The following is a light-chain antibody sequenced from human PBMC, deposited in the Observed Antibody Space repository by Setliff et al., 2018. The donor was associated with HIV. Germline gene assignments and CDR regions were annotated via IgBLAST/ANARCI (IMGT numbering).Light chain of an antibody. CDR2: DVS. CDR3: SSYTSNTAI. V-gene: IGLV2-14*03. Sequence: QSVLTQPASVSGSPGQSIAISCTGTSSDVGGYNYVSWYQQHPGKAPKLMIYDVSNRPSGVSDRFSGSKSGNTASLTISGLQAEDEADYYCSSYTSNTAIFGGGTKVTVL. CDR1: SSDVGGYNY. J-gene: IGLJ2*01.